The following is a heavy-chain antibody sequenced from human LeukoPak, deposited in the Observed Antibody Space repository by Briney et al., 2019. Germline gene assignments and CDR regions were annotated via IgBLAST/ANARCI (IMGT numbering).Heavy chain of an antibody. Sequence: GGSLRLSCAASGFAFSRYWLSWVRQAPGKGLEWVANIKQDGSEKHYVDSMKGRFTISRDNAKNSLYLQMHSLRPEDTAVYYCARYCGGDCYGMDVWGQGTTVTVSS. J-gene: IGHJ6*02. D-gene: IGHD2-21*01. CDR1: GFAFSRYW. CDR2: IKQDGSEK. V-gene: IGHV3-7*01. CDR3: ARYCGGDCYGMDV.